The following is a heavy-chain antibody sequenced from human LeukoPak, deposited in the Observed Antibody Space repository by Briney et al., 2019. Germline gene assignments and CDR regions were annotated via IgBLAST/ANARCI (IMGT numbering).Heavy chain of an antibody. Sequence: SETLSLTCTVSGGSITNYYWTWIRQPPGKGLEWIGYIHYSGSTNYNPSLKSRVTISVDTSKNQFSLKLSSVTAADTAVYYCARLMIPDILTGYYYYGMDVWGQGTTVTVSS. CDR2: IHYSGST. J-gene: IGHJ6*02. CDR3: ARLMIPDILTGYYYYGMDV. V-gene: IGHV4-59*08. CDR1: GGSITNYY. D-gene: IGHD3-9*01.